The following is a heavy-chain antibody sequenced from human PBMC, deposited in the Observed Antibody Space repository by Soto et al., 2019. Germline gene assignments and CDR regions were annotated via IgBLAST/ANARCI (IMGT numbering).Heavy chain of an antibody. CDR1: GYTFTNYA. Sequence: QVQLVQSGAEVKKPGASVKVSCKASGYTFTNYAIHWVRQAPGQRLEWMGWINAGNGNTKYSQKFQGRVTITRDTSASTAYMELSSLRSEDTAVYYCARSYSTGWHGDYWGQGTLVTVSS. V-gene: IGHV1-3*01. D-gene: IGHD6-19*01. J-gene: IGHJ4*02. CDR2: INAGNGNT. CDR3: ARSYSTGWHGDY.